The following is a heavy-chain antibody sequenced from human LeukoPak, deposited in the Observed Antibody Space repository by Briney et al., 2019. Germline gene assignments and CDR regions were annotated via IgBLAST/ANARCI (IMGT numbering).Heavy chain of an antibody. D-gene: IGHD2-2*01. CDR3: VRDQGRPGDY. J-gene: IGHJ4*02. CDR1: GFTFSDHF. CDR2: TRNKAHNYTT. V-gene: IGHV3-72*01. Sequence: GGSLRLSGAASGFTFSDHFLDWVRQAPGKGLEWVGRTRNKAHNYTTSYAASVQGRFTISRHASKKLMYLQMNSLKTEDTAVYFCVRDQGRPGDYWGQGTLVTVSS.